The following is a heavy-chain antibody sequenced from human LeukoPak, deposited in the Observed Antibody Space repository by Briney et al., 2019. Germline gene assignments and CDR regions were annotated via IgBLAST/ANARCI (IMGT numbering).Heavy chain of an antibody. V-gene: IGHV3-66*01. D-gene: IGHD3-16*02. CDR1: AISVSSNY. CDR3: ARDLATRQRTGLYDA. Sequence: GGSLRLSRALSAISVSSNYMSWVRQAPGKGLQWVSVIYVDGSTYYADSVKGRITNSRDNSRNTLYLQMNSLRAEDTAVYYCARDLATRQRTGLYDAWGQGALVTVSS. J-gene: IGHJ5*02. CDR2: IYVDGST.